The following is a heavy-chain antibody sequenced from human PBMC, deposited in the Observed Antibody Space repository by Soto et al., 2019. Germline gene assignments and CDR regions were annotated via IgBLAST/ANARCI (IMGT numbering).Heavy chain of an antibody. D-gene: IGHD6-6*01. Sequence: PSQTLSLTCAISGDSVSATRAAWNWIRQSPSRGLEWLGRTYYRSRWNYDYAESLKSRMTITPDTSNNQFSLELNSVTPEDTAVYYCVRQPLGTLALYGMDVWDQGTTVTVSS. CDR1: GDSVSATRAA. V-gene: IGHV6-1*01. J-gene: IGHJ6*02. CDR2: TYYRSRWNY. CDR3: VRQPLGTLALYGMDV.